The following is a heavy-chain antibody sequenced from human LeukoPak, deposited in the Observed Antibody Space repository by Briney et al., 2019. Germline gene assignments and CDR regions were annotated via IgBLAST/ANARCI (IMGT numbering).Heavy chain of an antibody. CDR1: GYTLTDYY. CDR3: ARGRRILGGPENAGDFFDF. Sequence: ASVKVSCKASGYTLTDYYLHWVRQAPGQWLKWMGWINPNSGATHYAQSFQARVTMTRDTSIASSYMELTGLESDDTAVYYCARGRRILGGPENAGDFFDFWGQGSLVTVSS. V-gene: IGHV1-2*02. J-gene: IGHJ4*01. CDR2: INPNSGAT. D-gene: IGHD3-16*01.